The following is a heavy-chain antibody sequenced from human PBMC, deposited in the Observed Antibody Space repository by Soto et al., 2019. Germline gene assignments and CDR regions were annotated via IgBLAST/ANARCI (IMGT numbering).Heavy chain of an antibody. CDR3: AQGGYTSGWYLALAT. Sequence: EVQLLESGGGLVQPGGSLRLSCAASGLTFDNYAMTWVRQAPGKGLEWVSALTADGTNTHYADSVKDRFVIFRDNSKNTLYLQMHRLTAADTATYSCAQGGYTSGWYLALATWGQGTLVTVSS. J-gene: IGHJ5*02. D-gene: IGHD6-19*01. CDR1: GLTFDNYA. CDR2: LTADGTNT. V-gene: IGHV3-23*01.